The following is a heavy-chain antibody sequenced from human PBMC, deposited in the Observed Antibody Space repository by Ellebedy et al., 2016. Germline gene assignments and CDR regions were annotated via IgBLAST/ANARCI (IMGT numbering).Heavy chain of an antibody. CDR3: ARDYLYGLGMDF. J-gene: IGHJ1*01. D-gene: IGHD3-10*01. Sequence: YAMSWVRQSPGMGLEWIGYIYDSGSTYYNPSLKSRVVISVDSSKTQISLKLSSVTAADTAVYYCARDYLYGLGMDFWGQGTLVTVSS. V-gene: IGHV4-30-4*01. CDR2: IYDSGST. CDR1: YA.